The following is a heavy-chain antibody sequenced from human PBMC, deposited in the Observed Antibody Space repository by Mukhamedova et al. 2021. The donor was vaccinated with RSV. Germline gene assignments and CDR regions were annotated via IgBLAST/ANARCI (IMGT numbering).Heavy chain of an antibody. CDR1: A. Sequence: AMSWVRQAPGKGLEWVSSIMDSGVHYADSVKGRFIISRDNFNHTLYLQMNNVNVEDTAVYYCARFWGTNWFDPWGQGALVTVSS. CDR2: IMDSGV. J-gene: IGHJ5*02. D-gene: IGHD3-16*01. V-gene: IGHV3-23*01. CDR3: ARFWGTNWFDP.